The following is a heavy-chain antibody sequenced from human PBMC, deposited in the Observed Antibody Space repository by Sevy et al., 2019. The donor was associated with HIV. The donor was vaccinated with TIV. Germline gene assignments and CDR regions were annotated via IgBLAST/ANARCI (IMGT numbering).Heavy chain of an antibody. Sequence: GGSLRLSCAASGFTFSSYSMNWVRQAPGKGLEWVSYISSSSSTIYYADSVKGRFTSSRDNAKNSLYLQMNSLRAGDTAVDYCARDVYCSSTSCYTVLYYYYYGMDVWGQGTTVTVSS. J-gene: IGHJ6*02. CDR1: GFTFSSYS. V-gene: IGHV3-48*01. CDR3: ARDVYCSSTSCYTVLYYYYYGMDV. CDR2: ISSSSSTI. D-gene: IGHD2-2*02.